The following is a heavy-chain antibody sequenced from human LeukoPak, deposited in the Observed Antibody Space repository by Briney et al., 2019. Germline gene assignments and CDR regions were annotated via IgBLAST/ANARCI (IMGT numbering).Heavy chain of an antibody. CDR1: GGPISIHH. J-gene: IGHJ4*02. D-gene: IGHD1-26*01. CDR3: AREIRVGATIFDY. Sequence: SETLSLTCTLWGGPISIHHWSWTRDPPGKALEGIGYINTSGTTNYNPSLKSRVTMSVDTSKNQFSLKLSSVTAADTAVYYCAREIRVGATIFDYWGEGTLVTVSS. V-gene: IGHV4-4*09. CDR2: INTSGTT.